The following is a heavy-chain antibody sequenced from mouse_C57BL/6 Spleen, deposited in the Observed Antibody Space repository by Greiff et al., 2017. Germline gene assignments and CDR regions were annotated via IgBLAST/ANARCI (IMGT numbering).Heavy chain of an antibody. Sequence: QVQLQQPGAELVMPGASVKLSCKASGYTFTSYWMHWVKQRPGQGLEWIGEIDPSDSYTNYNQKFKGKSTLTVDKSSSTDYLQLSSLTSEDSAVYDCARRVYDYDADYYAMDYWGQGTSVTVSS. CDR2: IDPSDSYT. CDR3: ARRVYDYDADYYAMDY. V-gene: IGHV1-69*01. CDR1: GYTFTSYW. D-gene: IGHD2-4*01. J-gene: IGHJ4*01.